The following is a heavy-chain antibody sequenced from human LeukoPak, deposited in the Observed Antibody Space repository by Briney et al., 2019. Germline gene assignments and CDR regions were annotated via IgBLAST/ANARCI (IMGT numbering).Heavy chain of an antibody. V-gene: IGHV3-23*01. Sequence: PGGSLRLSCAASGFTFSSYAMNWVRQAPGKGLEWVSSISGAGGSTCYADSVEGRFTISRDYSKDTLYLQMESLRVEDTAVYYCATSTTWHQSVVSWGQGTLVTVSS. CDR3: ATSTTWHQSVVS. CDR2: ISGAGGST. J-gene: IGHJ5*02. D-gene: IGHD2/OR15-2a*01. CDR1: GFTFSSYA.